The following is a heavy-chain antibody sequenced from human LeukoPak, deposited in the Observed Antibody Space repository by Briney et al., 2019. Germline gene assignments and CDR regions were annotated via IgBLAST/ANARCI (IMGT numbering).Heavy chain of an antibody. V-gene: IGHV3-30*18. J-gene: IGHJ4*02. CDR1: GFTFSSYG. CDR3: AKNPLRGVTIYYFDY. D-gene: IGHD3-10*01. CDR2: ISYDGSNK. Sequence: GGSLRLSCAASGFTFSSYGMHWVRQAPGKGLEWVAVISYDGSNKYYADSVKGRFTISRDNSKNTLYLQMNSLRAEDTAVYYCAKNPLRGVTIYYFDYWGQGTLVTVSS.